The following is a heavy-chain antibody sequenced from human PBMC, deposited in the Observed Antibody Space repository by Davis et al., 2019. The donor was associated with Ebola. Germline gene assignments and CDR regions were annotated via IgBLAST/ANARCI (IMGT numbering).Heavy chain of an antibody. D-gene: IGHD5-12*01. CDR2: INQDESQK. Sequence: GESLKISCAASGFTFSSYWMSWVRQAPGKGLEWVANINQDESQKSYVASLKGRFTISRDNAKSSLYLQMNSLRVEDTALYYCAKGARWGQGTLVTVSS. CDR3: AKGAR. V-gene: IGHV3-7*03. CDR1: GFTFSSYW. J-gene: IGHJ4*02.